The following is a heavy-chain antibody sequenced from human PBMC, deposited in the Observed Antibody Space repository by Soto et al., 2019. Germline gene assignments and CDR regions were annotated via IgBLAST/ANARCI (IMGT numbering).Heavy chain of an antibody. CDR3: ERDLGVAVPCRGLYNY. V-gene: IGHV3-7*01. CDR2: IKQDGREK. D-gene: IGHD6-19*01. Sequence: EVQLVESGGGLVQPGGSLRLSCAASGFTFSGHWMSWVRQAPGKGLEWVADIKQDGREKYYVDSVKGRFTISRNNAKNSLPLEMNSLRGEDTARDYCERDLGVAVPCRGLYNYWGQGTLVTVSS. J-gene: IGHJ4*02. CDR1: GFTFSGHW.